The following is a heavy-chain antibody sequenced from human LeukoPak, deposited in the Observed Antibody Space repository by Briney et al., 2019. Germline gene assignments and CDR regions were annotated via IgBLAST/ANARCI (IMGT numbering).Heavy chain of an antibody. J-gene: IGHJ4*02. CDR2: IYPDDSDT. D-gene: IGHD3-10*01. Sequence: GESLKISCKGSGYSFSIYWIGWVRQMPGKGLEWMGIIYPDDSDTRYSPSFQGQVPISADKSISTAFLQWSSLKASDTAMYYCARLDYYGSSYYFDYWGQGTLVTVSS. V-gene: IGHV5-51*01. CDR3: ARLDYYGSSYYFDY. CDR1: GYSFSIYW.